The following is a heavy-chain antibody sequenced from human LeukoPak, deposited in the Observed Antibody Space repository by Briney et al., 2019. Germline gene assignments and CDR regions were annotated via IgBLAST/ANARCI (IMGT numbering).Heavy chain of an antibody. D-gene: IGHD3-9*01. V-gene: IGHV3-7*05. CDR2: IKQDGSEK. J-gene: IGHJ4*02. CDR3: ARERYFGRRAPFDY. CDR1: GFTFSRYW. Sequence: PGGSLRLSCAASGFTFSRYWMSWVRQAPGKGLEWVANIKQDGSEKYYVDSVKGRFTISRDEAKNSLYLQMNSLRAEDTAVYYCARERYFGRRAPFDYWGQGTLVTVSA.